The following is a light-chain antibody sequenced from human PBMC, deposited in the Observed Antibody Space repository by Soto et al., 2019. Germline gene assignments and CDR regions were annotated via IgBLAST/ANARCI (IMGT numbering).Light chain of an antibody. CDR2: EVT. V-gene: IGLV2-8*01. CDR3: SSYGGIHNYV. CDR1: SSDVGGYNY. J-gene: IGLJ1*01. Sequence: QSALTQPPSASGSPGQSVTISCTGTSSDVGGYNYVSWYQQHPGKAPKLMIYEVTKRPSGVPDRFSGSKSGNTASLTVSGLQADDEADYFCSSYGGIHNYVFGTGTKLTVL.